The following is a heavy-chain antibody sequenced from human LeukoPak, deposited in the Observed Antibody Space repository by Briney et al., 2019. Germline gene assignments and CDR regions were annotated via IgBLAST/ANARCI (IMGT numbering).Heavy chain of an antibody. J-gene: IGHJ3*02. V-gene: IGHV4-38-2*02. D-gene: IGHD3-22*01. CDR3: ARANYYDTIGYSRGAFDI. Sequence: SETLSLTCTVSGGSIHSYWSWIRQPPGKGLEWIGSIFHSGSTYYNPFLKSRVTISVGTSKNHFSLKLSSVTAADTALYYCARANYYDTIGYSRGAFDIWGQGTMVTVSS. CDR2: IFHSGST. CDR1: GGSIHSY.